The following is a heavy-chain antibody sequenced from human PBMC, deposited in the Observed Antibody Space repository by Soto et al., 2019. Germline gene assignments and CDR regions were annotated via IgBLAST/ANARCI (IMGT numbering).Heavy chain of an antibody. CDR1: GFTFSSYA. V-gene: IGHV3-48*03. CDR2: ISSSGDTR. CDR3: AREKCISSSCDYYYGMDV. Sequence: GGSLSLSCSASGFTFSSYAMHWVRQAPGKGLEWVSHISSSGDTRYYADYVKGRFTISRDNAKNSLSLQVNSLRAEDTAVYYCAREKCISSSCDYYYGMDVWGQGTTVTVSS. J-gene: IGHJ6*02. D-gene: IGHD2-2*01.